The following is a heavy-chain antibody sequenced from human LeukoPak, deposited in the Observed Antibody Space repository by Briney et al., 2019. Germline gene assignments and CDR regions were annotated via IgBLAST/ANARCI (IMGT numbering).Heavy chain of an antibody. D-gene: IGHD3-3*01. V-gene: IGHV3-23*01. CDR3: AKAPSDFWSGYYRTHFDY. J-gene: IGHJ4*02. Sequence: PGGSLRLSCAASGFTFRSYAMSWVRQAPGKGLEWVSAISGSGGTTYYADSVKGRITISRDNSKNTLYLQMNSLRAEDTAVYYCAKAPSDFWSGYYRTHFDYWGQGTLVTVSS. CDR2: ISGSGGTT. CDR1: GFTFRSYA.